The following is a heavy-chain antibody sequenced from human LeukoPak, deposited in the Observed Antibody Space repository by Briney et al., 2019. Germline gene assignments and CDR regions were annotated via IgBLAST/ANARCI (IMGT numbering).Heavy chain of an antibody. V-gene: IGHV3-33*01. CDR3: ARGSSSSLGRLDY. Sequence: GGSLRLSCAASGFTFSSYGMHWVRQAPGKGLEWVAVIWYDGSNKYYADSVKGRFTISRDNSKNALYLQMNSLRAEDTAVYYCARGSSSSLGRLDYWGREPWSPSPQ. CDR2: IWYDGSNK. J-gene: IGHJ4*02. CDR1: GFTFSSYG. D-gene: IGHD2-2*01.